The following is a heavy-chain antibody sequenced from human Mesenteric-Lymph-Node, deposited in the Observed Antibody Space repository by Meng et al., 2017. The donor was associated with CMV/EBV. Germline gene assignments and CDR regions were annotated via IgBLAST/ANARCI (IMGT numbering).Heavy chain of an antibody. CDR2: ISYDGSNK. CDR1: GFTFSSYA. J-gene: IGHJ4*02. D-gene: IGHD2-2*01. Sequence: GESLKISCAASGFTFSSYAMHWVRQAPGKGLEWVAVISYDGSNKYYADSVKGRFTISRDNSKNTLYLQMNSLRAEDTAVYYCASFCSSTSCYLFDYWGQGTLVTVSS. V-gene: IGHV3-30-3*01. CDR3: ASFCSSTSCYLFDY.